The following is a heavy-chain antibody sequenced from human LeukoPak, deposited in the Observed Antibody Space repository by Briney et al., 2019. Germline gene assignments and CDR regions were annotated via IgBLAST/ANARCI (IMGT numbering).Heavy chain of an antibody. CDR2: IFTSGST. D-gene: IGHD1-26*01. J-gene: IGHJ3*02. CDR3: ACGSWAALDI. Sequence: PSQTLSLTCTVSGGSIGSGSYYWSWIRQPAGKGLEWIGRIFTSGSTNYNPSLKSRVTTSVDTSKNQFSLKLTSVTAADTAVYYCACGSWAALDIWGQGTMVTVSS. CDR1: GGSIGSGSYY. V-gene: IGHV4-61*02.